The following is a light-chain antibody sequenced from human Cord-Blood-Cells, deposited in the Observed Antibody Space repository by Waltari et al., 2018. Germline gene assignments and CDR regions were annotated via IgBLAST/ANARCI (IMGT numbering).Light chain of an antibody. J-gene: IGKJ4*01. V-gene: IGKV1-9*01. Sequence: NQLTQSPSSLSASVGDRVTTTCRASQGISSYLAWYQQKPGKAPKLLIYAASTLQSGVPSRFSGSGSGTDFTLTISSLQPEDFATYYCQQLNSYPLTFGGGTKVEIK. CDR3: QQLNSYPLT. CDR1: QGISSY. CDR2: AAS.